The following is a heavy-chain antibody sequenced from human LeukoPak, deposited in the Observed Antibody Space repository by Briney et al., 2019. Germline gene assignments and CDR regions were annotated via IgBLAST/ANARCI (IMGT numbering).Heavy chain of an antibody. J-gene: IGHJ6*03. CDR2: ITHSGST. V-gene: IGHV4-34*01. CDR3: ARGPPAATRYYYYYYMDV. Sequence: SETMSLTCAVYGGSFSGYYWSWIRQPPGKAVEWIGEITHSGSTNYNPSLKSRVTISVDTSKNQFSLKLNSVTAADTAVYYCARGPPAATRYYYYYYMDVWGKGTTVTVSS. CDR1: GGSFSGYY. D-gene: IGHD2-2*01.